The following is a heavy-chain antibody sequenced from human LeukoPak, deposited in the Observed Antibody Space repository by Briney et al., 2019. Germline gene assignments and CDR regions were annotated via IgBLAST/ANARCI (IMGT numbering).Heavy chain of an antibody. J-gene: IGHJ4*02. D-gene: IGHD6-13*01. CDR2: ISYDGNTQ. V-gene: IGHV3-30*01. Sequence: PGGSLRLSCAASGFTFSSYAMHWVRQAPGKGLEWVAVISYDGNTQYYADSVKGRFTISRDNSKNTLYLQMNSLRAEDTAIYYCARERSSWYYFDCWGQGALVTVSS. CDR3: ARERSSWYYFDC. CDR1: GFTFSSYA.